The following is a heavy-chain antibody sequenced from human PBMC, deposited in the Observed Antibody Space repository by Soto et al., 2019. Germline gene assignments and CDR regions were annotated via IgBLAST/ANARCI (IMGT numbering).Heavy chain of an antibody. CDR3: AREDWFDA. J-gene: IGHJ5*02. V-gene: IGHV3-53*02. CDR1: GFTVSSNY. CDR2: IYSGGDT. Sequence: EVQLVETGGGLIQPGGSLRLSRAASGFTVSSNYMSWVRQAPGKGLEWVSLIYSGGDTYYADSVKGRFTISRDNSKNTLYLQMNTLRAEDTAVYYCAREDWFDAWGQGTLVTVSS.